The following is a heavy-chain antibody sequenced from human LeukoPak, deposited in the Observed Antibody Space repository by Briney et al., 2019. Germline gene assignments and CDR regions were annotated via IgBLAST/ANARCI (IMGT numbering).Heavy chain of an antibody. CDR3: ARRRDGYNSNWFDP. CDR2: INAYNGNT. J-gene: IGHJ5*02. CDR1: GYTFTSYG. V-gene: IGHV1-18*01. Sequence: ASVKVSCKASGYTFTSYGISWVRQAPGQGLEWMGWINAYNGNTNYAQKLQGRVTMTTDTSTSTAYMELRSLRSDDTAVYYCARRRDGYNSNWFDPWGQGTLVTVSS. D-gene: IGHD5-24*01.